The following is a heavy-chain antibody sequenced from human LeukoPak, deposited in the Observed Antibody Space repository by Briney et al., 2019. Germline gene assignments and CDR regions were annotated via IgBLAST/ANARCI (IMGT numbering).Heavy chain of an antibody. V-gene: IGHV3-23*01. CDR3: AKDPSFSYYTPFDY. CDR1: GFTFSSYA. Sequence: PGGSLTLSCAASGFTFSSYAMSWVRPAPGKGLEWVSSISVSGGSTYYPDSVKGQFTISRDNAKNTLYLQMNSLRAEDTAVYYCAKDPSFSYYTPFDYWGQGTLVSVSS. J-gene: IGHJ4*02. CDR2: ISVSGGST. D-gene: IGHD3-22*01.